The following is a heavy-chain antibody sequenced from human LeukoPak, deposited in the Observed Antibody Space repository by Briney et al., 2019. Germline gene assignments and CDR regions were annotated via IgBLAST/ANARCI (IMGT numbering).Heavy chain of an antibody. CDR1: GFTVSSNY. Sequence: GGSLRLSCAASGFTVSSNYMSWVRQAPGKGLEWVSVIYSGGSTYYADSVKGRFTISRDNSKNTLYLQMNSLRAEDTAVYYCARINLGYFGGWFDPWGQGTLVTVSS. CDR3: ARINLGYFGGWFDP. V-gene: IGHV3-53*01. D-gene: IGHD6-13*01. J-gene: IGHJ5*02. CDR2: IYSGGST.